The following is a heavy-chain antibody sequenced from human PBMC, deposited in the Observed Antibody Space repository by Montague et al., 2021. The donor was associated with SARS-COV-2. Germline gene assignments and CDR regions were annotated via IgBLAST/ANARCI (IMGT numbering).Heavy chain of an antibody. J-gene: IGHJ6*02. D-gene: IGHD4-23*01. CDR2: IGTAGDT. CDR1: GFTFSSYD. CDR3: ARAGLGGAYYYYGMDV. V-gene: IGHV3-13*01. Sequence: SLRLSCAASGFTFSSYDVHWVRQATGKGLEWVSAIGTAGDTYYPGSVKGRFTISRENAKNSLYLQMNCLRAGDTAVYYCARAGLGGAYYYYGMDVWGQGTTVTVSS.